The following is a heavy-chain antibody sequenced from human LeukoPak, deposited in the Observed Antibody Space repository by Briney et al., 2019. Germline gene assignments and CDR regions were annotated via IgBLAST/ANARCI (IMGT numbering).Heavy chain of an antibody. D-gene: IGHD1-26*01. Sequence: PSETLSLTCAVSGGSISSGGYSWSWIRQPPGKGLEWIGYIYYSGSTNYNPSLKSRVTISVDTSKNQFSLKLSSVTAADTAVYYCARGAKGEPRFDYWGRGTLVTVSS. V-gene: IGHV4-61*08. J-gene: IGHJ4*02. CDR1: GGSISSGGYS. CDR3: ARGAKGEPRFDY. CDR2: IYYSGST.